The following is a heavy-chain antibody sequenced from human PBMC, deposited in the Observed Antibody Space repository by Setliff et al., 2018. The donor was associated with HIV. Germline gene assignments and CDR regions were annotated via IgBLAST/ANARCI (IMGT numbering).Heavy chain of an antibody. J-gene: IGHJ4*02. CDR1: GFIFDDYA. V-gene: IGHV3-9*01. CDR3: ARVWNGGYDY. CDR2: ISWNGFSI. Sequence: PGGSLRLSCVASGFIFDDYAMHWVRQAPGKGLEWVSGISWNGFSIDYVDSVKGRFTISRDNAKNSLYLQMNSLRAEDTAVYYCARVWNGGYDYWGQGTLVTVSS. D-gene: IGHD2-8*01.